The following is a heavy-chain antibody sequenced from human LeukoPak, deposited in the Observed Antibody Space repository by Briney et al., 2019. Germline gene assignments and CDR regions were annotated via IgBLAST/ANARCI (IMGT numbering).Heavy chain of an antibody. CDR3: ARGRYQLLLGYYYYYYMDV. V-gene: IGHV1-69*05. J-gene: IGHJ6*03. CDR1: GGTFSSYA. CDR2: IISIFGTA. D-gene: IGHD2-2*01. Sequence: GASVKVSCKASGGTFSSYAISWVRQAPGQGLEWMGGIISIFGTANYAQKFQGRVTITTDESTSTAYMELSSLRSEDTAVYYCARGRYQLLLGYYYYYYMDVWGKGTTVTVSS.